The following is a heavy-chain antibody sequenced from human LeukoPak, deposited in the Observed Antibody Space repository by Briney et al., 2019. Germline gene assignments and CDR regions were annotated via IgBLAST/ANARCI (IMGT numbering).Heavy chain of an antibody. V-gene: IGHV3-66*02. CDR2: IYSGGST. D-gene: IGHD4-17*01. J-gene: IGHJ4*02. CDR1: GFTVSSNH. CDR3: ARDRLSDYGDHGGDY. Sequence: GGSLRLSCAASGFTVSSNHMSWVRQAPGKGLEWVSVIYSGGSTYYADSVKGRFTISRDNSKNTLYLQMNSLRAEDTAVYYCARDRLSDYGDHGGDYWGQGTLVTVSS.